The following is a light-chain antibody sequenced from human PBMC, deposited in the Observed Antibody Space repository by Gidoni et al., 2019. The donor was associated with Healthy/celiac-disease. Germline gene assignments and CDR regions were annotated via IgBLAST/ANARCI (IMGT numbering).Light chain of an antibody. CDR2: DAS. CDR3: QQRSNWPGT. Sequence: IVLTQSPATLSLSPGERATLSCRASQSVSSYLAWYQQKPGQAPRLLIYDASNRATGIPARFSGSGYGTDFTLTISSLEPEDFAVYYCQQRSNWPGTCGQGTKVEIK. CDR1: QSVSSY. J-gene: IGKJ1*01. V-gene: IGKV3-11*01.